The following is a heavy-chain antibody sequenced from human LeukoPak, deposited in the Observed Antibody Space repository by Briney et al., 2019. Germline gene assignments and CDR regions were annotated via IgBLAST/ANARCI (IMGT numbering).Heavy chain of an antibody. CDR3: ARTITMVRGAIITYAFDI. V-gene: IGHV4-59*01. CDR2: IYHSGST. CDR1: GGSISSYY. D-gene: IGHD3-10*01. Sequence: KPSETLSLTCTVSGGSISSYYWSWIRQPPGKGLEWIGEIYHSGSTNYNPSLKSRVTISVDKSKNQFSLKLSSVTAADTAVYYCARTITMVRGAIITYAFDIWGQGTMVTVSS. J-gene: IGHJ3*02.